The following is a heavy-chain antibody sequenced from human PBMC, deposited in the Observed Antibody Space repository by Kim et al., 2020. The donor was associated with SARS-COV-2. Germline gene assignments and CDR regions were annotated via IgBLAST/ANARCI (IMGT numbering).Heavy chain of an antibody. D-gene: IGHD6-19*01. Sequence: GGSLRLSCAASGFTFSSYWMTWVRQAPGKVLEWVSNIKQDGNQKYYVDSVKGRFTISRDNAKNSLYLQMNSLRAEDTAVYYCARDGDLYSSGKDAFDILGQGTLVTVSS. J-gene: IGHJ3*02. CDR3: ARDGDLYSSGKDAFDI. CDR1: GFTFSSYW. V-gene: IGHV3-7*01. CDR2: IKQDGNQK.